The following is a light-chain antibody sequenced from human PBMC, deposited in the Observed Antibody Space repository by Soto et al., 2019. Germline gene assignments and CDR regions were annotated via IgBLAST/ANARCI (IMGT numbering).Light chain of an antibody. CDR1: QTVSRN. CDR2: DIS. CDR3: QQYNNWPS. Sequence: EVVMTQSAATLSLSPGERATLSFRASQTVSRNLAWYQQRPGQAPRLLIYDISNRATGVPARFSGSGSETEFTLTIRSLQSEDFAVYFCQQYNNWPSFGQGTRLEIK. V-gene: IGKV3-15*01. J-gene: IGKJ5*01.